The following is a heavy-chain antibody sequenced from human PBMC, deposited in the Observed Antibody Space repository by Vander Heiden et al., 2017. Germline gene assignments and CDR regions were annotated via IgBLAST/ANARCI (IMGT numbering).Heavy chain of an antibody. V-gene: IGHV1-2*02. CDR3: ARGIAAARDYYGMDV. CDR1: GYTFTGYY. CDR2: INPNSGGT. D-gene: IGHD6-13*01. J-gene: IGHJ6*02. Sequence: QVQLVQSGAEVKKPGASVKVSCQASGYTFTGYYMHWVRQAPGQGLEWMGWINPNSGGTNYAQKFQGRVTMTRDTSISTAYMELSRLRSDDTAVYYCARGIAAARDYYGMDVWGQGTTVTVSS.